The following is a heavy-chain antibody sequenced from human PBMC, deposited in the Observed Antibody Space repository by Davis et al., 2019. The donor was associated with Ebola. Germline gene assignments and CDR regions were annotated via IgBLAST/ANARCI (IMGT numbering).Heavy chain of an antibody. Sequence: PGGSLRLSCAASGFTVSSNYMSWVRQAPGKGLEWVSGISWNSGSIGYADSVKGRFTISRDNAKNSLYLQMNSLRAEDTALYYCAKLPYCTNGVCAWYFDYWGQGTLVTVSS. V-gene: IGHV3-9*01. D-gene: IGHD2-8*01. CDR3: AKLPYCTNGVCAWYFDY. J-gene: IGHJ4*02. CDR2: ISWNSGSI. CDR1: GFTVSSNY.